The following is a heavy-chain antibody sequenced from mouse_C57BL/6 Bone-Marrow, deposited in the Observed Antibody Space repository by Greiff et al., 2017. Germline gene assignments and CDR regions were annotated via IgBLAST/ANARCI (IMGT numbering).Heavy chain of an antibody. J-gene: IGHJ3*01. CDR1: GFTFSSYG. V-gene: IGHV5-6*01. CDR2: ISSGGSYT. D-gene: IGHD2-5*01. Sequence: EVQVVESGGDLVKPGGSLKLSCAASGFTFSSYGMSWVRQTPDKRLEWVATISSGGSYTYYPDSVKGRFTISRDNAKNTLYLQMSSLKSEDTAMYYCARHSNCAYWGQGTLVTVSA. CDR3: ARHSNCAY.